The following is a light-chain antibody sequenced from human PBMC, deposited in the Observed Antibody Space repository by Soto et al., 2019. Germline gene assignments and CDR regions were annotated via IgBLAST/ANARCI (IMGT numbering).Light chain of an antibody. V-gene: IGLV2-14*01. CDR3: VSFTSSTTYV. CDR1: SSDVGGSNH. J-gene: IGLJ1*01. CDR2: DVT. Sequence: QSALTQPASVSDSPGQSITISCTGTSSDVGGSNHVSWYQQHPGKAPKLMIYDVTNRPSGVSHRFSGSKPGSTASLIISGLQAEDEADYYCVSFTSSTTYVFGTGTKVTVL.